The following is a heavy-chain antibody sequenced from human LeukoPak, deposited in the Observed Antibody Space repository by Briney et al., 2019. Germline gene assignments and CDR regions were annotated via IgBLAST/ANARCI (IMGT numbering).Heavy chain of an antibody. CDR3: ARDRGYCNNAFCPLDQ. Sequence: GGSLRLSCAASGFHLKNYYMTWLRQAPGKGLEWISYISSNADKTYYADSVKGRFTISRDTAKNSLYLQMDSLRFEDTAIYYCARDRGYCNNAFCPLDQWGQGTLVSVSS. V-gene: IGHV3-11*01. CDR2: ISSNADKT. D-gene: IGHD2-8*01. CDR1: GFHLKNYY. J-gene: IGHJ4*02.